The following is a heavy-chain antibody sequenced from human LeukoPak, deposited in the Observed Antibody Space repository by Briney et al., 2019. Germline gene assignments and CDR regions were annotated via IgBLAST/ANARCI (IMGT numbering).Heavy chain of an antibody. CDR1: GGSISSGSYY. V-gene: IGHV4-61*02. Sequence: SETLSLTCTVSGGSISSGSYYWNWIRQPAGKGLEWIGRIYTSGGTKYNPSLKSRITISVDTSKNQFSLKLSSVTAADTAVYYCARADGYSGYDSLYYYYGMDVWGQGTTVTVSS. J-gene: IGHJ6*02. D-gene: IGHD5-12*01. CDR3: ARADGYSGYDSLYYYYGMDV. CDR2: IYTSGGT.